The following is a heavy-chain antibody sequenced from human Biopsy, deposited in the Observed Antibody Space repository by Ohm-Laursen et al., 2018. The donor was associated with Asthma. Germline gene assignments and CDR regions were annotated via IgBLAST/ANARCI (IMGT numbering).Heavy chain of an antibody. CDR2: IHYSGST. J-gene: IGHJ6*02. CDR1: GVSIRSYY. Sequence: TLSLTRTVSGVSIRSYYWTWIRQPPGKGLEWIGNIHYSGSTYSNPSLKSRVTISVDTSKKQISLRLTSVTAADTAVYYCARGSSSRLSQWELLVSGGKRAHSYYGMDVWGQGTTVTVSS. CDR3: ARGSSSRLSQWELLVSGGKRAHSYYGMDV. D-gene: IGHD1-26*01. V-gene: IGHV4-59*12.